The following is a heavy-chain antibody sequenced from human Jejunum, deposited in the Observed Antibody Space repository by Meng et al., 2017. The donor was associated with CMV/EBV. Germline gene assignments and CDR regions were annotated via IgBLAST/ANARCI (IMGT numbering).Heavy chain of an antibody. CDR2: ISSSDSI. Sequence: SCAVYGFTFSSYEMNWVRQAPGKGLEWVSYISSSDSIYYADSVKGRFTISRDNAKNSLYLQMNSLRAEDTALYYCATDDYGGNPAYWGQGTLVTVSS. J-gene: IGHJ4*02. V-gene: IGHV3-48*03. CDR1: GFTFSSYE. CDR3: ATDDYGGNPAY. D-gene: IGHD4-23*01.